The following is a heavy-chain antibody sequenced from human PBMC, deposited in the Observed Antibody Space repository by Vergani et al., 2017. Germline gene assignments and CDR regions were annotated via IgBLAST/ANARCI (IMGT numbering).Heavy chain of an antibody. V-gene: IGHV2-70*01. Sequence: QVTLRESGPALVKPTQTLTLTCTFSGFSLSTSGMCVSWIRQPPGKALEWLALIDWDDDKYYSTSLKTRLTISKDTSKNQVVLTMTNMDPVDTATYYCARFLIVVVPAALGLDAFDIWGQGTMVTVSS. CDR2: IDWDDDK. CDR3: ARFLIVVVPAALGLDAFDI. D-gene: IGHD2-2*01. J-gene: IGHJ3*02. CDR1: GFSLSTSGMC.